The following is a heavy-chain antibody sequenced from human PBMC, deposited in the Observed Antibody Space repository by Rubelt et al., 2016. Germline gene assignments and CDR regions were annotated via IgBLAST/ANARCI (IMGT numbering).Heavy chain of an antibody. J-gene: IGHJ4*02. CDR3: ARRQQLGPFDY. CDR2: IIPIFGTA. Sequence: QVQLVQSGAEVKKPGSSVMVSCKASGGTFRSYAISWVRQAPGQGLEWMGGIIPIFGTATDAQEFQGRVTIIADESTSTSYMELSSLRSEDTAVYYCARRQQLGPFDYWGQGTLVTVSS. D-gene: IGHD6-13*01. CDR1: GGTFRSYA. V-gene: IGHV1-69*01.